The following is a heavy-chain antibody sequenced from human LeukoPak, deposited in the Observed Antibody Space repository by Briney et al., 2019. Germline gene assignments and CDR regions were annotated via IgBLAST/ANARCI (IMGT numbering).Heavy chain of an antibody. Sequence: PSETLSLTCTVSGGSISSYYWSWIRQPPGKGLEWIGYIYYSGSTNYNPSLKSRVTISVDTSKNQFSLKLSSVTAADTAVYYCARDRIGSGWYYFDYWGQGTLVTVSS. D-gene: IGHD6-19*01. CDR2: IYYSGST. CDR1: GGSISSYY. J-gene: IGHJ4*02. V-gene: IGHV4-59*01. CDR3: ARDRIGSGWYYFDY.